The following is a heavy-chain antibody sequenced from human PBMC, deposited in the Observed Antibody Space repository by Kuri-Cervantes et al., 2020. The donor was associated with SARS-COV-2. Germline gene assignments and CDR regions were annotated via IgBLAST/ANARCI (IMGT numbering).Heavy chain of an antibody. J-gene: IGHJ6*02. Sequence: GGSLRLSCAASGFTFSSYSMNWVRQAPGKGLEWVSYISSSSSTIYYADSVKGRFTISRDNAKNSLYLQMNSLRDEDTAVYYCARDPYWGSSGWPNYYYYGMDVWGQGTTVTVSS. CDR1: GFTFSSYS. CDR3: ARDPYWGSSGWPNYYYYGMDV. V-gene: IGHV3-48*02. CDR2: ISSSSSTI. D-gene: IGHD6-19*01.